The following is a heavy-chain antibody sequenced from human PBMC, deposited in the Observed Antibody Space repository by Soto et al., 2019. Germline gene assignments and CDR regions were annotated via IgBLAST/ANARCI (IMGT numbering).Heavy chain of an antibody. Sequence: QVQLVQSGAEVTKPGASVKVSCKASGYTFTSYDINWVRQATGQGLEWMGWMSPNSGATGYAQKFQDKFTMTRDTSISTAYMELSNLRSEDTAIYYCARGVDAGVDVWGQGTTVTVSS. CDR1: GYTFTSYD. CDR2: MSPNSGAT. J-gene: IGHJ6*02. D-gene: IGHD1-1*01. CDR3: ARGVDAGVDV. V-gene: IGHV1-8*01.